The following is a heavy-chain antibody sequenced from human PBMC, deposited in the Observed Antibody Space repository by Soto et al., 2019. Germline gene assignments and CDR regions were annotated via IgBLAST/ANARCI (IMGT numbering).Heavy chain of an antibody. D-gene: IGHD6-19*01. CDR2: ISYDGSEK. Sequence: GWSLILSCGASGFSFSKYGMHWVRQAPGEGLEWLSLISYDGSEKWYAESVKGRFTISRDNSKNTLYLQMNSLRGDDTAVYYCAKGYEVSPPVASGWYSNYFYGVEVWGRGTKVTVSS. CDR3: AKGYEVSPPVASGWYSNYFYGVEV. CDR1: GFSFSKYG. V-gene: IGHV3-30*18. J-gene: IGHJ6*02.